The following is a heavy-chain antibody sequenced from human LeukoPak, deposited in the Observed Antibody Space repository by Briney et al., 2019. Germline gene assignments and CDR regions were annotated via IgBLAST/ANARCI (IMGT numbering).Heavy chain of an antibody. D-gene: IGHD3-3*01. J-gene: IGHJ3*02. Sequence: ASVKVSCKASGYTFTNYYMHWVRQAPGQGLEWMGIIDPSGGSTTYAQKFQGRVTMTRDTSTSTVYMELTSLRSEDTAMYYCARSTIFGVPKAFDIWGQGTMVTVSS. V-gene: IGHV1-46*01. CDR3: ARSTIFGVPKAFDI. CDR1: GYTFTNYY. CDR2: IDPSGGST.